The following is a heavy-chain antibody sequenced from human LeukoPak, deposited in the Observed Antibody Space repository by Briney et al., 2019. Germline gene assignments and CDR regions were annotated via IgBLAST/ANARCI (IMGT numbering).Heavy chain of an antibody. V-gene: IGHV3-7*01. J-gene: IGHJ4*02. CDR1: GFTFSSYW. D-gene: IGHD3-16*02. Sequence: PGGSLRLSCAASGFTFSSYWTSWVRQAPGKGLEWVANIKQDGSEKYYVDSVKGRFTISRDNAKNSLYLQMNSLRAEDTAVYYCARGYTATTWLDYWGQGTLVTVSS. CDR3: ARGYTATTWLDY. CDR2: IKQDGSEK.